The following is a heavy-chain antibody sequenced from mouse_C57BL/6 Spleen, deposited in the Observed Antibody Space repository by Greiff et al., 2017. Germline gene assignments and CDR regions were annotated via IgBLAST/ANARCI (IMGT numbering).Heavy chain of an antibody. Sequence: VQLVESGPGLVQPSQSLSITCTVSGFSLTSYGVHWVRQSPGKGLEWLGVIWRGGSTDYNAAFMSRLSITKDNSKSQVFFKMNSLQADDAAIYYCAKADSSGYNYFGYWGQGTTLTVSS. J-gene: IGHJ2*01. D-gene: IGHD3-2*02. CDR3: AKADSSGYNYFGY. CDR1: GFSLTSYG. CDR2: IWRGGST. V-gene: IGHV2-5*01.